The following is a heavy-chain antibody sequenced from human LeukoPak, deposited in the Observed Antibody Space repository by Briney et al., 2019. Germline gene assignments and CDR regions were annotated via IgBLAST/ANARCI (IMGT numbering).Heavy chain of an antibody. Sequence: QPGGSLRLSCAASGFPFSSYAMTWVRQAPGKGLEWVSAISGSGDSTYYTDSVKGRFTISRDNSRNTLYLQIYSLRAEDTTVYFCAKDGSGSLADAFDIWGQGTMVTVSS. V-gene: IGHV3-23*01. CDR2: ISGSGDST. J-gene: IGHJ3*02. CDR3: AKDGSGSLADAFDI. D-gene: IGHD3-10*01. CDR1: GFPFSSYA.